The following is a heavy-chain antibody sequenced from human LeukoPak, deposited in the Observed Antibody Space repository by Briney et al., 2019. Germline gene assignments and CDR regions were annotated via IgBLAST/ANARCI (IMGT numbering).Heavy chain of an antibody. J-gene: IGHJ5*02. D-gene: IGHD2-2*01. CDR3: ATFSFGRNWFDP. CDR1: GGSISSYY. V-gene: IGHV4-4*09. CDR2: IYTSGST. Sequence: SETLSLTCTVSGGSISSYYWSWIRQPPGKGLEWIGYIYTSGSTNYNPSLKSRVTISEDTSKNQFSLKLSSVTAADTAVYYCATFSFGRNWFDPWGQGTLVTVSS.